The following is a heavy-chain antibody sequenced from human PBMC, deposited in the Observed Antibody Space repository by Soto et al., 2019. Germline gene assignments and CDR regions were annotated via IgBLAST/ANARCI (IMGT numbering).Heavy chain of an antibody. CDR2: ISYDGSNK. J-gene: IGHJ4*02. Sequence: QVQLVESGGGVVQPGRSLRLSCAASGFTFSSYGMHWVRQAPGKGLEWVAVISYDGSNKYYADSVKGRFTISRDNSKNTRYLQMNSPRAEDTAGYYCAKEGVEFGFDYWGQGTLVTVSS. D-gene: IGHD3-10*01. V-gene: IGHV3-30*18. CDR1: GFTFSSYG. CDR3: AKEGVEFGFDY.